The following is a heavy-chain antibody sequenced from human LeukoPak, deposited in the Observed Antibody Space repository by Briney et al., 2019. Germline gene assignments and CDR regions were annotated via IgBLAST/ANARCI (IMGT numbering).Heavy chain of an antibody. D-gene: IGHD2-8*01. CDR2: INPNSGGT. CDR3: ARDHSLLMVYAFFDY. CDR1: VYTFTVYY. J-gene: IGHJ4*02. V-gene: IGHV1-2*02. Sequence: GASVTVSFKSSVYTFTVYYMHWVRQAPGQGLEWMGWINPNSGGTNYAQKFQGRVTMTRDTSISTAYMELSRLRSDDTAVYYCARDHSLLMVYAFFDYWGQGTLVTVSS.